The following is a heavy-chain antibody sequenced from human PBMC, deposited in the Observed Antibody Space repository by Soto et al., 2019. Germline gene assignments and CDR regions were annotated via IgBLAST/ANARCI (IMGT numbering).Heavy chain of an antibody. J-gene: IGHJ6*03. CDR1: GGSISSYY. CDR3: ARGPRVTLGYYYYCYMDV. CDR2: INHSGST. D-gene: IGHD2-21*02. Sequence: PSETLSLTCTVSGGSISSYYWSWIRQPPGKGLEWIGEINHSGSTNYNPSLKSRVTISVDTSKNQFSLKLSSVTAADTAVYYCARGPRVTLGYYYYCYMDVWGKGTTVTVSS. V-gene: IGHV4-34*01.